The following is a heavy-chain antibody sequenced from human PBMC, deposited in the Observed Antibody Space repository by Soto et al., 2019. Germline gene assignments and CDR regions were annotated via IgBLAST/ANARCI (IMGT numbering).Heavy chain of an antibody. Sequence: SETLSLTCAVSGGSISSSNWWSWVRQPPGKGLEWIGEIYHSGSTNYNPSLKSRVTISVDKSKNQFSLKLSSVTAADTAVYYCARGCFGGRGYYFDYWGQGTLVTVSS. D-gene: IGHD2-15*01. J-gene: IGHJ4*02. CDR2: IYHSGST. V-gene: IGHV4-4*02. CDR3: ARGCFGGRGYYFDY. CDR1: GGSISSSNW.